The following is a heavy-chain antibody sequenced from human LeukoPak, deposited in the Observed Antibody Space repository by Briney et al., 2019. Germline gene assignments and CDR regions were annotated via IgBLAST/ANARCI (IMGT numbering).Heavy chain of an antibody. V-gene: IGHV3-7*01. CDR1: GFTFSNYA. CDR3: ARAAIRYFDWSYYYGMDV. Sequence: GGSLRLSCAASGFTFSNYAMSWVRQAPGKGLEWVANIKQDGSEKYYVDSVKGRFTISRDNAKNSLYLQMNSLRAEDTAVYYCARAAIRYFDWSYYYGMDVWGQGTTVTASS. CDR2: IKQDGSEK. J-gene: IGHJ6*02. D-gene: IGHD3-9*01.